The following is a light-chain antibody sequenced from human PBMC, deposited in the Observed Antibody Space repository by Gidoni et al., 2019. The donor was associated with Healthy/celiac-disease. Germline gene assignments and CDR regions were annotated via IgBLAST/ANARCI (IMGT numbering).Light chain of an antibody. V-gene: IGLV2-23*02. J-gene: IGLJ2*01. CDR2: EVS. CDR1: SSDVGSYNL. CDR3: CSYAGRSTYVV. Sequence: QSALTQPASVSGSPGPSITISCTGPSSDVGSYNLVSWYQQHPGKAPKLMIYEVSKRPSGVSNRCSGYKSGNTASLTIAGLQAEDEADYYCCSYAGRSTYVVFGGGTKLTVL.